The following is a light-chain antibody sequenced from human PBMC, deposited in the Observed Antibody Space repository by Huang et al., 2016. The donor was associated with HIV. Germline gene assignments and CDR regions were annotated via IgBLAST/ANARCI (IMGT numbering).Light chain of an antibody. J-gene: IGKJ1*01. V-gene: IGKV3-15*01. CDR2: GAS. CDR3: QQSNNWPPWT. Sequence: EIVMTQSPATLSVSPGERATLSCRASQSVGNNLAWYRKKPGQAPSRLIYGASTRATGVPARFSGSGSGTEFTLTISSLQSEDFAVYYCQQSNNWPPWTFGQGTKVESK. CDR1: QSVGNN.